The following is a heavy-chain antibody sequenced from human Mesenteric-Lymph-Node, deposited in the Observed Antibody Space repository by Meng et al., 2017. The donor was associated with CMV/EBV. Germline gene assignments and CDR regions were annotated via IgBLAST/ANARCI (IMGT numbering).Heavy chain of an antibody. CDR3: AREGLGTYYFDS. V-gene: IGHV6-1*01. CDR1: GDSVSSNTAG. D-gene: IGHD7-27*01. Sequence: SGDSVSSNTAGWNWIRQSPSRGLELLGRTYYRSRWFNDYAVSVKSRTSVNPDTSKNQFSLQLDSVTPEDTAVYYCAREGLGTYYFDSWGQGSLVTVSS. J-gene: IGHJ4*02. CDR2: TYYRSRWFN.